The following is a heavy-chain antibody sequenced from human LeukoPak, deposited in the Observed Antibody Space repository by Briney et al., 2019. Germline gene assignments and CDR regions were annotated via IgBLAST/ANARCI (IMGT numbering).Heavy chain of an antibody. J-gene: IGHJ5*02. D-gene: IGHD3-10*01. Sequence: SETLSLTCSVSGASVTSGGFYWGWLRQPPGKGPEWIATVYYAGSTYYNPSLKSRVTISIDTSKNQFSLRLTSVTATDTAIYHCARHSGSGSLSRPFDPWGQGTLVTVSS. V-gene: IGHV4-39*01. CDR3: ARHSGSGSLSRPFDP. CDR2: VYYAGST. CDR1: GASVTSGGFY.